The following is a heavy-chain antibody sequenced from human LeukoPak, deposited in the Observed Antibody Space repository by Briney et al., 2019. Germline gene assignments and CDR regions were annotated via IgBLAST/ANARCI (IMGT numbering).Heavy chain of an antibody. V-gene: IGHV3-74*01. J-gene: IGHJ4*02. CDR1: GFTLSSYW. D-gene: IGHD6-6*01. CDR2: IKSDGSDT. Sequence: GGSLRLSCAASGFTLSSYWMHWVRQVPGKGLVWVSRIKSDGSDTRYADSVKGRFTISRDNAKNTLYLQMNSLRAEDTAVYYCASPAVHWGQGTLVTVSS. CDR3: ASPAVH.